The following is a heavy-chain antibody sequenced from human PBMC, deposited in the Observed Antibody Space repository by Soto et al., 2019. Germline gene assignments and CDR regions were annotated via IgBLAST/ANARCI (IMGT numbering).Heavy chain of an antibody. CDR1: GFSLSTSGVG. CDR2: IYWDDDK. CDR3: AHSYYYDSSGSTLDY. J-gene: IGHJ4*02. V-gene: IGHV2-5*02. D-gene: IGHD3-22*01. Sequence: QITLKESGPTLVKPTQTLTLTCTFSGFSLSTSGVGVGWIRQPPGKALEWLALIYWDDDKRYSPSLKSRLTIAKDTSKNQVVLTMTNMDPVDTATYYCAHSYYYDSSGSTLDYWGQGTLVTVSS.